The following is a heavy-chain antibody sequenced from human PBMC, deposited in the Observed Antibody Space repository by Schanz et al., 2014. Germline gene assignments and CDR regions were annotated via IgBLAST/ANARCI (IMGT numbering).Heavy chain of an antibody. V-gene: IGHV3-23*04. J-gene: IGHJ4*02. D-gene: IGHD2-2*01. CDR1: GFTFSSYA. Sequence: VQLVESGGGLVTPGGSLRLSCAASGFTFSSYAMSWVRQPPGKGLEWVSSIRGSGGGTDYADSVKGRFTISKHNSRHTLYLQMDSLTTDDTAVYYCARTDQQMQRPDYWGLGTLVIVSS. CDR2: IRGSGGGT. CDR3: ARTDQQMQRPDY.